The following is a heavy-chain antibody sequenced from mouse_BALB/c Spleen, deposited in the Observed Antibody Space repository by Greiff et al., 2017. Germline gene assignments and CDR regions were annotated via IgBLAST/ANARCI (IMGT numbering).Heavy chain of an antibody. Sequence: QVQLKQSGAELAKPGASVKMSCKASGYTFTSYWMHWVKQRPGQGLEWIGYINPSTGYTNYNQKFKGKATLTVDKSSSTAYMQLSSLTSEDSAVYYCARGGITTATSYFDYWGQGTTLTVSS. J-gene: IGHJ2*01. CDR2: INPSTGYT. CDR3: ARGGITTATSYFDY. V-gene: IGHV1-7*01. CDR1: GYTFTSYW. D-gene: IGHD1-2*01.